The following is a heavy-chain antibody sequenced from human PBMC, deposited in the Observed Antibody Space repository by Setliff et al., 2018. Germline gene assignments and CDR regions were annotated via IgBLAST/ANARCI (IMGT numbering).Heavy chain of an antibody. D-gene: IGHD2-2*01. CDR3: ARGGSPDCSTAGCRYGDYVY. CDR2: INPYNDNK. CDR1: GYTFTSYP. Sequence: ASVKVSCKASGYTFTSYPITWVRQAPGQGLEWMGWINPYNDNKDFPQKFLDRVIMTTDIATSTAYLELRSLRSDDTAVYYCARGGSPDCSTAGCRYGDYVYWGQGTQVTVSS. V-gene: IGHV1-18*01. J-gene: IGHJ4*02.